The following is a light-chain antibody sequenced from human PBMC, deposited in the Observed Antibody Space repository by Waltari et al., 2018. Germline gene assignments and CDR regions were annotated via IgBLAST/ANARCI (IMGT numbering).Light chain of an antibody. J-gene: IGLJ2*01. V-gene: IGLV2-14*03. CDR2: DVS. CDR3: SSYTSSSTLA. Sequence: QSALTQPASVSGSPGQSITISCTGTSSDVGGYNYVSWYQQHPGKAPKLMIYDVSNRPSGVSNRFSGSKFGNTASLTISGLQAEDEADYYCSSYTSSSTLAFGGGTKLTVL. CDR1: SSDVGGYNY.